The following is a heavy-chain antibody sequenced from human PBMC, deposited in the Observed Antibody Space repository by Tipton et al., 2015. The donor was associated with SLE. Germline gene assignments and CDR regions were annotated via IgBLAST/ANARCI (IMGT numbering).Heavy chain of an antibody. Sequence: SLRLSCAASGFTFSSYSMNWVRQAPGKGLEWVSSISSSSSYIYYADSVKGRFTIPRDNAKKSLYLQMNSLRAEDTAVYYCAREGDRNYVRAFDIWGQGTTGTVSS. CDR2: ISSSSSYI. CDR3: AREGDRNYVRAFDI. D-gene: IGHD4-11*01. V-gene: IGHV3-21*03. CDR1: GFTFSSYS. J-gene: IGHJ3*02.